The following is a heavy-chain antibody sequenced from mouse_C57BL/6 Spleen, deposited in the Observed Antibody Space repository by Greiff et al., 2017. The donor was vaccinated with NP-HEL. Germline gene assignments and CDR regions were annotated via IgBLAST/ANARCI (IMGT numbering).Heavy chain of an antibody. J-gene: IGHJ2*01. CDR3: ASVYYGSSYGY. CDR1: GYTFTSYW. D-gene: IGHD1-1*01. CDR2: IDPSDSYT. V-gene: IGHV1-69*01. Sequence: QVQLQQPGAELVMPGASVKLSCKASGYTFTSYWMHWVKQRPGQGLEWIGEIDPSDSYTNYNQQFKGKSTLTVDKSSSTAYMQLSSLSSEDSAVYYCASVYYGSSYGYWGQGTTLTVSS.